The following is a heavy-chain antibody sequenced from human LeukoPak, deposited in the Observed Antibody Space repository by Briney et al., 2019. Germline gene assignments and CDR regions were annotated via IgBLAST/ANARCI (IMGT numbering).Heavy chain of an antibody. Sequence: GASVKVSCKASGYIFTDYYMHWVRQAPGQGLEWMGWINPNSGGTNYAQKFQGRVTMTRDTSISTAYMELSRLRSDDTAVYYCAREGVSGDAFDIWGQGTMVTVSS. J-gene: IGHJ3*02. CDR2: INPNSGGT. D-gene: IGHD2-8*01. V-gene: IGHV1-2*02. CDR3: AREGVSGDAFDI. CDR1: GYIFTDYY.